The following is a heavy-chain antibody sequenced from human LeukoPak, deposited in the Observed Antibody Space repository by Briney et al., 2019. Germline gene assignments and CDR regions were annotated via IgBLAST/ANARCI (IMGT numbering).Heavy chain of an antibody. CDR3: ARDGMGGIKAFDM. Sequence: PGGSLRLSCAASGFTFSSYAMSWVRQAPGKGLEWVSVISGSGGSTYYADSVKGRFTISRDNSKNTLYLQMNSLRAEDTAVYYCARDGMGGIKAFDMWGQGTMVTVSS. CDR1: GFTFSSYA. D-gene: IGHD3-10*01. CDR2: ISGSGGST. V-gene: IGHV3-23*01. J-gene: IGHJ3*02.